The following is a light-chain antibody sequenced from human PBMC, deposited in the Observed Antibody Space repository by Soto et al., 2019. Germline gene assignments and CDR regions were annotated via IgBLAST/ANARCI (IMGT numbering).Light chain of an antibody. CDR1: QSIASY. V-gene: IGKV1-39*01. J-gene: IGKJ5*01. CDR3: QQSYSTPIT. CDR2: AAS. Sequence: DIQMTQSPYSLSAFVGDRVTITCRASQSIASYLNWYQQKPGKAPKFLIYAASTLQTGVPSRFSGSGSGTDFTLTISSLQPEDFATYFCQQSYSTPITLGQGTRLEIK.